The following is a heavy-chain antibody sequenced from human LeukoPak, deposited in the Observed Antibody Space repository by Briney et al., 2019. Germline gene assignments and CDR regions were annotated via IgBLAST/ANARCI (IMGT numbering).Heavy chain of an antibody. Sequence: GGSLRLSCAASGFTFSSYAMHWVRQAPGKGLEWVAVISYDGSNKYYADSVKGRFTISRDNSKNTLYLQMNSLRAEDTAVYYCVRARVPGELNYWGQGTLVTVSS. J-gene: IGHJ4*02. CDR3: VRARVPGELNY. D-gene: IGHD3-10*01. V-gene: IGHV3-30-3*01. CDR1: GFTFSSYA. CDR2: ISYDGSNK.